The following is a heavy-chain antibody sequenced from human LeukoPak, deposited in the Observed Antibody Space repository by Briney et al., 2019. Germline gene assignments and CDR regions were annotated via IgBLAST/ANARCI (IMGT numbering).Heavy chain of an antibody. J-gene: IGHJ4*02. CDR3: ARVRSSTGDWDY. D-gene: IGHD2-2*01. V-gene: IGHV1-2*02. Sequence: ASVKVSCKASGYSFTGYYMHWVRQAPGQGLEWMGWINPKSGGTNYTQKFQGRVTMTRDTSISTAYMELSRLRSDDTAVYYCARVRSSTGDWDYWGQGTLVTVSS. CDR1: GYSFTGYY. CDR2: INPKSGGT.